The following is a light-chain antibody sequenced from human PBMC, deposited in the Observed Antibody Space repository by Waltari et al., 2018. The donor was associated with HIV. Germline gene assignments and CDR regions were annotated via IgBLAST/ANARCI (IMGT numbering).Light chain of an antibody. J-gene: IGKJ4*01. CDR3: MQGLRIHG. V-gene: IGKV2-28*01. CDR2: LGS. Sequence: EIVMTQSPLSLPIAPGEPASMSCRSSQTLLHTDGYNYLDWYVQKAGQSPKLLIYLGSNRAAVVPDRCSGSGSGTNFTLKISRVEAEDVGVYYCMQGLRIHGFGGGTRVEL. CDR1: QTLLHTDGYNY.